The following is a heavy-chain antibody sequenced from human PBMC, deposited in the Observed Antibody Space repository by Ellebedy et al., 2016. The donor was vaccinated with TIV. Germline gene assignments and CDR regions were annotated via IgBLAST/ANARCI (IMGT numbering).Heavy chain of an antibody. Sequence: AASVKVSCKASGYTFTGYYMHWVRQAPGQGLEWMGWMNPNSGNTGYAQKFQGRVTMTRNTSITTAYMELSSLRSEDTTVYYCARGGHYYDSSGYLNMAFDIWGQGTMVTVSS. V-gene: IGHV1-8*02. CDR3: ARGGHYYDSSGYLNMAFDI. J-gene: IGHJ3*02. D-gene: IGHD3-22*01. CDR1: GYTFTGYY. CDR2: MNPNSGNT.